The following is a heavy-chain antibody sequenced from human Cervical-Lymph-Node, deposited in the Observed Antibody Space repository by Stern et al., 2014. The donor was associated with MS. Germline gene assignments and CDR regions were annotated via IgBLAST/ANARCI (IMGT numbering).Heavy chain of an antibody. CDR3: ARGSGTAYDLRGDY. J-gene: IGHJ4*01. D-gene: IGHD3-3*01. V-gene: IGHV1-2*02. CDR2: INPNSGGT. CDR1: GYIFTDYY. Sequence: VQLVESGAEAKAPGASMKVSCRASGYIFTDYYLHWVRQAPGQGLEWLGWINPNSGGTNYAQNFQGRVTMTRDTSISTAYMELRWLEYADTAVYYCARGSGTAYDLRGDYWGQGTLVTVSS.